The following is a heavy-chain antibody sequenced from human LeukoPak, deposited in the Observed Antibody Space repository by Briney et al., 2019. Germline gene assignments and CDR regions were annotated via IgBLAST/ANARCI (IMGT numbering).Heavy chain of an antibody. J-gene: IGHJ3*02. CDR1: GFTFSSYG. D-gene: IGHD2-2*01. V-gene: IGHV3-30*02. CDR3: ATFDFLRSKDIVVVPAALDDAFDI. CDR2: IRYDGSNK. Sequence: GGSLRLSCAASGFTFSSYGMHWVRQAPGKGLEWVAFIRYDGSNKYYADSVKGRFTISRDNSKNTLYLQMNSLRAEDTAVYYCATFDFLRSKDIVVVPAALDDAFDIWGQGTMVTVSS.